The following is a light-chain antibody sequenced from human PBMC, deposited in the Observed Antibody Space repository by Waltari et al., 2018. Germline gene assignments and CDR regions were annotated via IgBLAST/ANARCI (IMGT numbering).Light chain of an antibody. Sequence: DIVMTQSQGSLVVSLGERATINCTSGQDILYNSKNKNYLAWYQPKPGQFPKLLFYWASTRASGVPDRFSGSGSGTDFTLTISRVQAEDVAIYYCQQYYKTPSFGGGTKVE. CDR3: QQYYKTPS. V-gene: IGKV4-1*01. CDR2: WAS. CDR1: QDILYNSKNKNY. J-gene: IGKJ4*01.